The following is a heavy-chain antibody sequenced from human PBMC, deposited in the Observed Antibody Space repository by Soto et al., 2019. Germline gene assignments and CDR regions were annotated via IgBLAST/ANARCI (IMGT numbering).Heavy chain of an antibody. V-gene: IGHV4-39*02. Sequence: SETLSLTCAVYGGSFSGYFWVWIRQTPGKGLEWIGSISYSGTTYSNPSLKSRLTMSLDTSKNHFSLKLTSVTAADTAVYYCASEYSSSSWFDPWGQGALVTVSS. D-gene: IGHD6-6*01. CDR3: ASEYSSSSWFDP. CDR1: GGSFSGYF. J-gene: IGHJ5*02. CDR2: ISYSGTT.